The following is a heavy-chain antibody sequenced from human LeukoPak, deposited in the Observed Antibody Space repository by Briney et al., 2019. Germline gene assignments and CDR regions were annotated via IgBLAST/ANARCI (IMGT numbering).Heavy chain of an antibody. D-gene: IGHD5-18*01. Sequence: SQTLSLTCTVSGGSISSGGYYWSWIRQHPGKGLEWIGYIYYSGSTYYNPSLKSRVTISVDTSKNQFSLKLSSVTAADTAVYYCARGTAMASGYFQHWGQGTLVTVSS. V-gene: IGHV4-31*03. J-gene: IGHJ1*01. CDR2: IYYSGST. CDR3: ARGTAMASGYFQH. CDR1: GGSISSGGYY.